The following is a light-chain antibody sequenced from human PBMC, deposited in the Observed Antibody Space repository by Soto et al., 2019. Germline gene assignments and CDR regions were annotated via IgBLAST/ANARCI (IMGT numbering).Light chain of an antibody. V-gene: IGKV1-5*01. Sequence: DLQMTQSPSTLSASVGDRVIITCRASQSISSWLAWYQQKPGKAPNLLIYDASSLESGVPSRFSGRGSGTEFTLTISSLQPDDSATYYCQQCNRYPITFGQGTRLEI. J-gene: IGKJ5*01. CDR2: DAS. CDR1: QSISSW. CDR3: QQCNRYPIT.